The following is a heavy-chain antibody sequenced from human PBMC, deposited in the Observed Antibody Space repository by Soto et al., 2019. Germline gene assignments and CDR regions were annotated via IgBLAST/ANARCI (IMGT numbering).Heavy chain of an antibody. CDR1: GFMFSGYE. CDR2: ISSSSSTI. Sequence: PGGSLRLSCAASGFMFSGYEMNWVRQAPGKGLEWVSYISSSSSTIYYAESVKGRFSISRDNAKNSLYLQMSSLRAEDTAVYYCARYLSRGTNTWDYFEYWGLGALVTVSS. J-gene: IGHJ4*02. CDR3: ARYLSRGTNTWDYFEY. V-gene: IGHV3-48*03. D-gene: IGHD1-26*01.